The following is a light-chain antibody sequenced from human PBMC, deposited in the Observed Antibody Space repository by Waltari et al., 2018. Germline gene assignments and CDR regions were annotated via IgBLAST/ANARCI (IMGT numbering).Light chain of an antibody. V-gene: IGLV2-11*01. J-gene: IGLJ2*01. CDR2: DVT. CDR1: SSDVGGYNY. CDR3: CSYGGSYSFVV. Sequence: QSALTPPRSVSGSPGQSVTISCTGPSSDVGGYNYVPWYQQHPGKAPKLIIYDVTKRPSGVPDRFSGSKSGNTASLTISGLQAEDEADYYCCSYGGSYSFVVFGGGTKLTVL.